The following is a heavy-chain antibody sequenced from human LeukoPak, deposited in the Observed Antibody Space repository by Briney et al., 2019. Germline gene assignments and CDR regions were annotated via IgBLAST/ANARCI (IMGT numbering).Heavy chain of an antibody. CDR2: IYYSGST. Sequence: PSETLSLTCTVSGDSISSGDYYWSWIRQPPGKGLEWIGYIYYSGSTNYNPSLKSRVTISVDTSKNQFSLKLSSVTAADTAVYYCARTTEGYCRGRSCYSYYYYMDVWGKGTTVTVS. CDR3: ARTTEGYCRGRSCYSYYYYMDV. J-gene: IGHJ6*03. CDR1: GDSISSGDYY. V-gene: IGHV4-61*08. D-gene: IGHD2-15*01.